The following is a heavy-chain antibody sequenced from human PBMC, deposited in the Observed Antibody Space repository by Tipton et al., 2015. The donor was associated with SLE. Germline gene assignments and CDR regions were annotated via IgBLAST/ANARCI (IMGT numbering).Heavy chain of an antibody. CDR3: ARGGDSSGYLDAFDI. J-gene: IGHJ3*02. Sequence: QLVQSGPEVKKPGASVKVSCKASGYTFTGYYMHWVRQAPGQGLEWMGWINPNSGGTNYAQKFQGRVTMTRDTSISTAYMELSSLRSEDTAVHYCARGGDSSGYLDAFDIWGQGTMVTVSS. V-gene: IGHV1-2*02. CDR1: GYTFTGYY. D-gene: IGHD3-22*01. CDR2: INPNSGGT.